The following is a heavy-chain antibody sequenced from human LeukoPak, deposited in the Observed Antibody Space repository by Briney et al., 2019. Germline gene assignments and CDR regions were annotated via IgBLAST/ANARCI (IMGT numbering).Heavy chain of an antibody. CDR1: GFSVSNNY. CDR3: ARESSNFLGGENYFDS. V-gene: IGHV3-66*01. D-gene: IGHD4-4*01. J-gene: IGHJ4*02. Sequence: GGSLRLSCAVSGFSVSNNYMNWVRRAPGKGLEWVSLIYSDGTTYYADSVKGRFTISRDNPKNTLYLQMNSLRAEDSAVYYCARESSNFLGGENYFDSWGQGTLVTVSS. CDR2: IYSDGTT.